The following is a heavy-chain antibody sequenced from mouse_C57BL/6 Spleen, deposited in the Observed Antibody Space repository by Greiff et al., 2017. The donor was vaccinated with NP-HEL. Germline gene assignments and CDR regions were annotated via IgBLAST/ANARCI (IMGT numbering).Heavy chain of an antibody. CDR3: ARREDGTWFAY. V-gene: IGHV1-64*01. CDR1: GYTFTSYW. Sequence: QVQLQQPGAELVKPGASVKLSCKASGYTFTSYWMHWVKQRPGQGLEWIGMIHPNSGSTNYNEKFKSKATLTVDKSSSTAYMQLSSLTSEDSAVYYCARREDGTWFAYWGQGTLVTVSA. CDR2: IHPNSGST. J-gene: IGHJ3*01.